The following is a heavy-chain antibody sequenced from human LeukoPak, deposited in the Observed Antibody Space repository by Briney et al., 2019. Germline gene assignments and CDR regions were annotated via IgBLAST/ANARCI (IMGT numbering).Heavy chain of an antibody. CDR1: GGSFSGYY. D-gene: IGHD6-13*01. V-gene: IGHV4-34*01. CDR3: ARSLQLVRTFDI. CDR2: INHSGST. J-gene: IGHJ3*02. Sequence: SETLSLTCAVYGGSFSGYYWSWIRQPPGKGLEWIGEINHSGSTNYNPFLKSRVTISVDTSKNQFSLKLSSVTAADTAVYYCARSLQLVRTFDIWGQGTLVTVSS.